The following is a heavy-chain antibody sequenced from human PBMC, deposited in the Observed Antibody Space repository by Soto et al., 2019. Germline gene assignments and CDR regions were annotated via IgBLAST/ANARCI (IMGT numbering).Heavy chain of an antibody. CDR3: AKDQTDVTIFDY. D-gene: IGHD4-17*01. V-gene: IGHV3-23*01. Sequence: GGSLRLSCAASGFSFSSLAMGWVRQAPGKGLEWVSSISGRGVDTLYADSVKGRFTISRDNSRNTLYLQVNSLRAEDTAVYYCAKDQTDVTIFDYWGQGTLVTVFS. J-gene: IGHJ4*02. CDR2: ISGRGVDT. CDR1: GFSFSSLA.